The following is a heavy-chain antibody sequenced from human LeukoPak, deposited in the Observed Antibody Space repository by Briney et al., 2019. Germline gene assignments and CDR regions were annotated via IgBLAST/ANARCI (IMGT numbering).Heavy chain of an antibody. D-gene: IGHD2-2*01. CDR1: GGSIISSSIY. CDR2: IYYSGST. V-gene: IGHV4-39*01. J-gene: IGHJ4*02. Sequence: SETLSLTCTVSGGSIISSSIYWVWIRQPPGKGLEWIGSIYYSGSTYYNPCLKSRVTISVDTSKNQFSLKLSSVTAADTAVYYCARHSSALGAFDYWGQGTLVTVSS. CDR3: ARHSSALGAFDY.